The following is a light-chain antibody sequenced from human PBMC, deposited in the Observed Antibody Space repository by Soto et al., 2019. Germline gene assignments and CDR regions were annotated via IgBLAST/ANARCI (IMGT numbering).Light chain of an antibody. V-gene: IGLV2-14*01. J-gene: IGLJ1*01. CDR3: SSFTNTYSYV. Sequence: QSVLTQPASVSGSPGQSITISCTGTSGDVGAYNYVSWYQQHPGKAPRLMIYDVSNRPSGASNRFSGSKSGNTASLTISGLQAEDEADYYCSSFTNTYSYVFGTGTKLTDL. CDR2: DVS. CDR1: SGDVGAYNY.